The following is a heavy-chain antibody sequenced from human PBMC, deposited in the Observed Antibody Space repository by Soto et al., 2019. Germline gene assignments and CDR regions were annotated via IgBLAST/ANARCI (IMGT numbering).Heavy chain of an antibody. D-gene: IGHD3-3*01. CDR1: GYTFTSYG. CDR2: ISAYNGNT. CDR3: ARSSRYYDFWSGYMPVGMDA. Sequence: GASVKVSCKASGYTFTSYGISWVRQAPGQGLEWMGWISAYNGNTNYAQKLQGRVTMTTDTSTSTAYMELRSLRSDDTAVYYCARSSRYYDFWSGYMPVGMDAWGQGTTVTVSS. J-gene: IGHJ6*02. V-gene: IGHV1-18*04.